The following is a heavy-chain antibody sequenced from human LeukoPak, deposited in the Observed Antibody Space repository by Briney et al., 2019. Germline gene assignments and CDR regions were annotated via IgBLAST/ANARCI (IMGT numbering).Heavy chain of an antibody. D-gene: IGHD6-19*01. V-gene: IGHV3-74*01. Sequence: GGSLRLSCAASGFTFSSYWMHWVRQAPGKGLVWVSRISSDGTTTTYADSVKGRFTISRDNAKNSLYLQMNSLRAEDTAVYYCARELAVAGPLDYWGQGTLVTVSS. CDR3: ARELAVAGPLDY. CDR1: GFTFSSYW. CDR2: ISSDGTTT. J-gene: IGHJ4*02.